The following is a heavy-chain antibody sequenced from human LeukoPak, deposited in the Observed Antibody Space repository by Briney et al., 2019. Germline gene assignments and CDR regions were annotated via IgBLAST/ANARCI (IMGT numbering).Heavy chain of an antibody. D-gene: IGHD2-8*01. Sequence: GGSLRLSCTTSGFTFGDFAMSWVRQAPGKGLEWVGFIRSKGYGGTTGYAASVKGRFTVSRDDSKSIAYLQMDSLKTEDTALYYCTKEGDGTKEGDGYVGYFDQWGQGTLVTVSS. V-gene: IGHV3-49*04. CDR1: GFTFGDFA. CDR2: IRSKGYGGTT. CDR3: TKEGDGTKEGDGYVGYFDQ. J-gene: IGHJ4*03.